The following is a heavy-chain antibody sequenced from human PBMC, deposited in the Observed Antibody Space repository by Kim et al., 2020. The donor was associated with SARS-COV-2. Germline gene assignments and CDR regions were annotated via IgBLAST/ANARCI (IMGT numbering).Heavy chain of an antibody. V-gene: IGHV3-43*01. J-gene: IGHJ4*02. CDR3: AKDIGGRRDGYRPMAYYFDY. Sequence: GGSLRLSCAASGFTFDDYTMHWVRQAPGKGLEWVSLISWDGGSTYYADSVKGRFTISRDNSKNSLYLQMNSLRTEDTALYYCAKDIGGRRDGYRPMAYYFDYWGQGTLVTVSS. CDR1: GFTFDDYT. D-gene: IGHD3-16*01. CDR2: ISWDGGST.